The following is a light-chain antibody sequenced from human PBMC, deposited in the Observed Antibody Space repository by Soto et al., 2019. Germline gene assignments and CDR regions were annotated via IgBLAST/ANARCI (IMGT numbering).Light chain of an antibody. J-gene: IGLJ3*02. CDR2: EVR. CDR1: SSDVGDYVS. Sequence: QSALTQPASVSGSPGQSITISCTGTSSDVGDYVSVSWYQQQPGKAPKLMIYEVRNRPSGVSNRFSGSKSGNTASLAISGLQAEDEANYYCSSSTNSNTWVFGGGTQLTVL. V-gene: IGLV2-14*01. CDR3: SSSTNSNTWV.